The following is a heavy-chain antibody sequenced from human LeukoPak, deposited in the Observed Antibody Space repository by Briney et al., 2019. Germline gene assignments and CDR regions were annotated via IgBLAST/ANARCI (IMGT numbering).Heavy chain of an antibody. D-gene: IGHD1-20*01. V-gene: IGHV4-59*01. Sequence: SETLSLTCTVSVGSISSYYWSWIRQPPGKGLEWIGYIYYSGSTNYNPSLKSRVTISVDTSKNQFSLKLSSVTAADTAVYYCARGALTGHRFPYYYYGMDVWGQGTTVTVSS. CDR1: VGSISSYY. J-gene: IGHJ6*02. CDR2: IYYSGST. CDR3: ARGALTGHRFPYYYYGMDV.